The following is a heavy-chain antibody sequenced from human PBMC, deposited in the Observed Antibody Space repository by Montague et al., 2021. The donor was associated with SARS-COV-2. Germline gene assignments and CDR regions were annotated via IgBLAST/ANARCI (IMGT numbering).Heavy chain of an antibody. CDR2: ISSSSSYI. CDR3: ARGDFDWLLSFHYGMDV. D-gene: IGHD3-9*01. J-gene: IGHJ6*02. CDR1: GFTFSSYS. Sequence: SLRLSCAASGFTFSSYSMNWVRQAPGKGLEWVSSISSSSSYIYYADSVKGRFTISRDNAKNSLYLQMNSLIAEDTAVYYCARGDFDWLLSFHYGMDVWGQGTTVTVSS. V-gene: IGHV3-21*01.